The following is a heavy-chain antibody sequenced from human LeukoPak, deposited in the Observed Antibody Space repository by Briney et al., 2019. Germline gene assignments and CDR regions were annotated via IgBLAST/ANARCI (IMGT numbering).Heavy chain of an antibody. V-gene: IGHV1-2*02. J-gene: IGHJ4*02. D-gene: IGHD3-22*01. Sequence: GASVTVSCKASGYTFSGYYLHWVRQAPGQGLEWMGWSNPNSGVTNYAQKFQGRVTMTRDTSISTAYMELSRLGSDDTAVYYCAGDLRDSSGYYLFSYWGQGTLDTVSS. CDR1: GYTFSGYY. CDR3: AGDLRDSSGYYLFSY. CDR2: SNPNSGVT.